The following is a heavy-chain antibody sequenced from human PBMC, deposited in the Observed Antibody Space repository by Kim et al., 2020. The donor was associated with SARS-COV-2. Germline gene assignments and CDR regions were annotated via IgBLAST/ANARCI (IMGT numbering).Heavy chain of an antibody. V-gene: IGHV3-53*01. CDR3: TKEVVVGATLGYYHGMDV. D-gene: IGHD2-15*01. CDR1: GVTVSTNC. CDR2: IYSNGTT. J-gene: IGHJ6*02. Sequence: GGSLRLSCAASGVTVSTNCMTWVRQAPGKGLEWVSLIYSNGTTHYTDSVKGRFTISRDNSKNTLSLEMNSLRVEDTAVYYCTKEVVVGATLGYYHGMDVWGQGTTVIVSS.